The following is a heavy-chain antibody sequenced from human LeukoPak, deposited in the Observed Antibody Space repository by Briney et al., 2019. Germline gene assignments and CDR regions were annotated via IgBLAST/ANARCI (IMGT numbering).Heavy chain of an antibody. CDR3: VRGIDTTGYFNY. V-gene: IGHV7-4-1*02. Sequence: ASVTVSCTASGYTFSTYPMNWVRQAPGQGLEWMGWINTNTGSPTYAQGLTGRFVFSLVTSVSTAFLQINSLKAEDTALYYCVRGIDTTGYFNYWGQGTLVTVSS. D-gene: IGHD3-22*01. CDR2: INTNTGSP. CDR1: GYTFSTYP. J-gene: IGHJ4*02.